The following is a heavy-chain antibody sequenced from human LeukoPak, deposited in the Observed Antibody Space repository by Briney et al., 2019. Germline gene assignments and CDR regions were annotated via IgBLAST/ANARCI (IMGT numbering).Heavy chain of an antibody. V-gene: IGHV4-34*01. CDR2: INHGGST. J-gene: IGHJ5*02. Sequence: SETLSLTCAVYGGSFSGYYWSWIRQPPGKGLEWIGEINHGGSTNYNPSLKSRVTISVDTSKSQFSVKLSSVTAADTAVYYCASLSSIAVQAWFDPWGQGTLVTVSS. D-gene: IGHD6-19*01. CDR1: GGSFSGYY. CDR3: ASLSSIAVQAWFDP.